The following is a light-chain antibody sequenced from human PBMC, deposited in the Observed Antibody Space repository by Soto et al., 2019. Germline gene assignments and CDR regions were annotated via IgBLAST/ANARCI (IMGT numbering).Light chain of an antibody. CDR1: PSVSSSY. V-gene: IGKV3-20*01. Sequence: EIVLTQSPGTLSLSPGERATLSCRASPSVSSSYLAWYQQKPGQAPRLLIYGASSRATGIPDRFSGSGSGTDFTLTISRLEPEDFAVYYCQQYDSSPLTFGGGTKMEIK. J-gene: IGKJ4*01. CDR3: QQYDSSPLT. CDR2: GAS.